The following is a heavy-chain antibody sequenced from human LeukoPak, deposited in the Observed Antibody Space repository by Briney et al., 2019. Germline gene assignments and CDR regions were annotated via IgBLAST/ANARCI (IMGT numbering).Heavy chain of an antibody. CDR3: ATVRDIVVGGGPYYFDY. V-gene: IGHV1-2*02. CDR1: GYTFIGYY. Sequence: GASVKVSCKASGYTFIGYYLHWVRQAPGQGLEWMGWISPHNGDTNYAQKFQGRVTMTRDTSITTAYMDLSRLKSDDTAVYYCATVRDIVVGGGPYYFDYWGQGTLVTVSS. D-gene: IGHD2-15*01. J-gene: IGHJ4*02. CDR2: ISPHNGDT.